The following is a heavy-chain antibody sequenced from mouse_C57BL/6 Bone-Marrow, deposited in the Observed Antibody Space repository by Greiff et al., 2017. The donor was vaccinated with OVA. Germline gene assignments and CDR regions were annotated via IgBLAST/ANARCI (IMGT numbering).Heavy chain of an antibody. CDR1: GYAFTNYL. Sequence: VQLQQSGAELVRPGTSVKVSCKASGYAFTNYLIEWVKQRPGQGLEWIGVINPGSGGTNYNEKVKGKATLTADTSSITAYMQLSSLTSEDSAVYYCARGVFITTVVATDYYAMDYWGQGTSVTVSS. CDR3: ARGVFITTVVATDYYAMDY. J-gene: IGHJ4*01. D-gene: IGHD1-1*01. V-gene: IGHV1-54*01. CDR2: INPGSGGT.